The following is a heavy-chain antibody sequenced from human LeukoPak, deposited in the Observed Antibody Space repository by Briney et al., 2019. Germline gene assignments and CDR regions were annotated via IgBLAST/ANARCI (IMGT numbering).Heavy chain of an antibody. V-gene: IGHV3-23*01. CDR2: ISGSGGST. CDR1: GFTFSSYG. CDR3: AKDQYYDILTGYYPSGWFDP. D-gene: IGHD3-9*01. Sequence: GGSLRLSCAASGFTFSSYGMSWVRQAPGKGLEWVSAISGSGGSTYYADSVKGRFTISRDNSKNTLYLQMNSLRAEDTAVYYCAKDQYYDILTGYYPSGWFDPWGQGTLVTVSS. J-gene: IGHJ5*02.